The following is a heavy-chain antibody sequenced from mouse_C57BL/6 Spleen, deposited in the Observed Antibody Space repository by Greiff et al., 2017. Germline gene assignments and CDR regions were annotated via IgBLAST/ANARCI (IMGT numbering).Heavy chain of an antibody. J-gene: IGHJ2*01. Sequence: EVMLVESGGGLVKPGGSLKLSCAASGFTFSDYGMHWVRQAPETGLEWVAYISSSSSTIYYADTVKGRFTISRDNAKNTLFLQMTSLRSEDTAMYYCARGYYGSSYGNFDYWGQGTTLTVSS. CDR2: ISSSSSTI. CDR3: ARGYYGSSYGNFDY. V-gene: IGHV5-17*01. D-gene: IGHD1-1*01. CDR1: GFTFSDYG.